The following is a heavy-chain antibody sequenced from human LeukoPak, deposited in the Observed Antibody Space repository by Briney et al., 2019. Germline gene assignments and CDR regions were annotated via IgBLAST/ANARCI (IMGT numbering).Heavy chain of an antibody. CDR2: IYYSGST. CDR1: GGSVSSGSYY. J-gene: IGHJ4*02. V-gene: IGHV4-61*01. D-gene: IGHD3-3*01. Sequence: SEILSLTCTVSGGSVSSGSYYWSWIRQPPGKGLEWIGYIYYSGSTNYNPSLKSRVTISVDTSKNQFSLKLSSVTAADTAVYYCARADFWSGQAHFDYWGQGTLVTVSS. CDR3: ARADFWSGQAHFDY.